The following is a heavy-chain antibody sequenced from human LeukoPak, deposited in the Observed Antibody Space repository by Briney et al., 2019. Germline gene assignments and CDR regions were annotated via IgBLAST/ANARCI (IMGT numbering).Heavy chain of an antibody. V-gene: IGHV4-34*01. D-gene: IGHD3-10*02. Sequence: SETLSLTCAVYGGSLSAYYWTWIRQPPGKGLEWIGEINHGGSTNYNPSLKSRVTISVDTSKNQFSLKLSSVTAADTAVYYCAELGITMIGGVWGKGTTVTISS. CDR2: INHGGST. CDR1: GGSLSAYY. J-gene: IGHJ6*04. CDR3: AELGITMIGGV.